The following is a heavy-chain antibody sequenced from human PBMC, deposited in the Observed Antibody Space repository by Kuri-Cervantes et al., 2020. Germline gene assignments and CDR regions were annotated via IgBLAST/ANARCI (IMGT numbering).Heavy chain of an antibody. D-gene: IGHD1-1*01. Sequence: SVKVSCKASGYTFTYRYLHWVRQAPGQALEWMGWITPFNGNTNYAQKFQDRVTITRDRSMNTAYMELSSLRSEDTAMYYCARAGIRVPTSLDSWGQGTLVTVSS. V-gene: IGHV1-45*02. J-gene: IGHJ4*02. CDR1: GYTFTYRY. CDR3: ARAGIRVPTSLDS. CDR2: ITPFNGNT.